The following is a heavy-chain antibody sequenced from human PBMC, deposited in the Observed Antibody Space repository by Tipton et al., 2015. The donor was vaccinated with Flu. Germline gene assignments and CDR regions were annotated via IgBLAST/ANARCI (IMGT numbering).Heavy chain of an antibody. D-gene: IGHD3-22*01. CDR2: IYSGGST. CDR1: GASISSGSYY. J-gene: IGHJ4*02. CDR3: AHGDSTEYYLPLFDH. Sequence: TLSLTCSVSGASISSGSYYWTWLRQPAGKGLEWIGRIYSGGSTNYNPSLESRVTISIDTSRNHFSLRLTSVTAADTAVYYCAHGDSTEYYLPLFDHWGQGTLVTVSS. V-gene: IGHV4-61*02.